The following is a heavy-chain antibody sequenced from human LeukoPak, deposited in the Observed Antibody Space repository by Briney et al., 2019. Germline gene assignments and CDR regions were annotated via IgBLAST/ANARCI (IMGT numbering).Heavy chain of an antibody. CDR2: IIPILGIA. J-gene: IGHJ4*02. V-gene: IGHV1-69*04. D-gene: IGHD1-26*01. CDR3: ARGFSGSYQY. Sequence: ASVKVSCTASGGTFSSYAVSWVRQAPGQGLEWMGRIIPILGIANYAQKFQGRVTITADKSMSTAYMELSSLRSEDTAVYYCARGFSGSYQYWGQGTLVTVSS. CDR1: GGTFSSYA.